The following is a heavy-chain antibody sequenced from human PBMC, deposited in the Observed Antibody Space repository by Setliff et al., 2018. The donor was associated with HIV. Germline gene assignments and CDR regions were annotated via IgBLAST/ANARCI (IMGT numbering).Heavy chain of an antibody. CDR1: GYTFTIYG. CDR2: ISGHSDSR. CDR3: ARGWELNV. J-gene: IGHJ4*02. D-gene: IGHD1-26*01. V-gene: IGHV1-18*01. Sequence: VSVKVSCKASGYTFTIYGITWVRQAPGQGLEWMGWISGHSDSRKYGQKFDGRVTLTMDTSTSTAYMELMKLTPDDTAVYYCARGWELNVWGQGTPVTVSS.